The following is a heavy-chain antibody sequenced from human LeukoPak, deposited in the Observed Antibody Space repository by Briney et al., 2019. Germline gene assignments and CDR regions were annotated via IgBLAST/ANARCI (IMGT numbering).Heavy chain of an antibody. V-gene: IGHV1-69*05. D-gene: IGHD2-2*01. CDR3: ARSRNIVVVPAAHGELDY. J-gene: IGHJ4*02. Sequence: ASVKVSCKASGGTFSSYAISWVRQAPGQGLEWMGGIIPIFGTANYAQKFQGRVTITTDESTSTAYMELSSLRSEDTAVYYCARSRNIVVVPAAHGELDYWGQGTLVTVSS. CDR2: IIPIFGTA. CDR1: GGTFSSYA.